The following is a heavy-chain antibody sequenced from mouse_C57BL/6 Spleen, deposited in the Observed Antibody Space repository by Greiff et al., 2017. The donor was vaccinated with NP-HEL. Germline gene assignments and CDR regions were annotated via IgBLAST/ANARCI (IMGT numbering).Heavy chain of an antibody. J-gene: IGHJ1*03. CDR3: ARGGTPVVAAGYFGV. Sequence: VQLQQPGAELVRPGSSVKLSCKASGYTFTSYWMHWVKQRPIQGLEWIGNIDPSDSETHYNQKFKDKATLTVDTSSSPAYMQLISLTSEYSAVYYCARGGTPVVAAGYFGVWGTGTTVTVAS. CDR2: IDPSDSET. D-gene: IGHD1-1*01. CDR1: GYTFTSYW. V-gene: IGHV1-52*01.